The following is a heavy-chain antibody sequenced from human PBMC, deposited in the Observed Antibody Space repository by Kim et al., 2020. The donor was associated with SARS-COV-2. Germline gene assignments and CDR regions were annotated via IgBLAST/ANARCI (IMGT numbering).Heavy chain of an antibody. Sequence: GGSLRLSCAASGFTFSSYGMHWVRQAPGKGLEWVAVIWYDGSNKYYADSVKGRFTISRDNSKNTLYLQMNSLRAEDTAVYYCARDPFGELATPNYYYYGMDVWGQGTTVTVSS. D-gene: IGHD3-10*01. CDR3: ARDPFGELATPNYYYYGMDV. V-gene: IGHV3-33*01. J-gene: IGHJ6*02. CDR2: IWYDGSNK. CDR1: GFTFSSYG.